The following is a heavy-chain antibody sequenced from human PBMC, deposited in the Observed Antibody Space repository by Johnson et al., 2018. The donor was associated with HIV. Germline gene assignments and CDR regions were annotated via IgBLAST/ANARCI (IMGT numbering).Heavy chain of an antibody. V-gene: IGHV3-30*04. CDR2: ISYDGSNK. Sequence: QVQLVESGGGVVQPGRSLRLSCAASGFTFRNYAMHWVRQAPGKGLEWVAVISYDGSNKYYADSVRGRITISRDNSKNTLYLQMNSLRAEDTAVYYCAKGGPYYGDYRSDAFDIWGQGTMVTVSP. CDR1: GFTFRNYA. D-gene: IGHD4-17*01. CDR3: AKGGPYYGDYRSDAFDI. J-gene: IGHJ3*02.